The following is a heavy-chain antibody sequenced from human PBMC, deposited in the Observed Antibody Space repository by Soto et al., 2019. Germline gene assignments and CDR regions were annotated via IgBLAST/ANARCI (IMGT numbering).Heavy chain of an antibody. CDR2: ISVSSGHT. CDR3: ARRGIGSNWSGLSSGFGWFDP. Sequence: GASVKVCWTASRDGKKSSPSRWARHAKEEGLEWMGWISVSSGHTDYAQSLQGRVTMTTDTSTATAYLELRSLTSDDTAVYYCARRGIGSNWSGLSSGFGWFDPWGQGTLVTVSS. V-gene: IGHV1-18*01. D-gene: IGHD6-13*01. CDR1: RDGKKSSP. J-gene: IGHJ5*02.